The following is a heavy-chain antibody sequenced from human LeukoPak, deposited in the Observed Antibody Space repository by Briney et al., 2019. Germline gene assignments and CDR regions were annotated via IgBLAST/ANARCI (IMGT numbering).Heavy chain of an antibody. CDR2: MNPNSGNT. J-gene: IGHJ4*02. Sequence: ASVKVSCKASGYTFTSYDINWVRQATGQGLEWMGWMNPNSGNTGYAQKFQGRVTMTRNTSISTAYMELSSLRPEDTAVYCCARGGLRSDYYGSGSYHFDYWGQGTLVTVSS. CDR1: GYTFTSYD. CDR3: ARGGLRSDYYGSGSYHFDY. V-gene: IGHV1-8*01. D-gene: IGHD3-10*01.